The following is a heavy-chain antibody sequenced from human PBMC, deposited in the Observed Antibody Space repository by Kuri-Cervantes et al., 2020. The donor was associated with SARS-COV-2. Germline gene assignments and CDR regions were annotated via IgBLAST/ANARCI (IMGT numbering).Heavy chain of an antibody. D-gene: IGHD3-3*01. CDR3: TRENFWSGYSDY. J-gene: IGHJ4*02. Sequence: GESLKISCTASGFTFGDYAMSWVRQAPGKGLEWVGFIRSKAYGGTTEYAASVKGRFTISRDDSKSIAYLQMNSLKTEDTAVCYCTRENFWSGYSDYWGQGTLVTVSS. V-gene: IGHV3-49*04. CDR1: GFTFGDYA. CDR2: IRSKAYGGTT.